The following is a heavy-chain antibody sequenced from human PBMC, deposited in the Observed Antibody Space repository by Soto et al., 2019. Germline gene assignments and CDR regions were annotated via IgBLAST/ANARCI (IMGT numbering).Heavy chain of an antibody. J-gene: IGHJ4*02. Sequence: GGSLRLSCAASEFIFGTYTMNWVRQAPGKGLEWVSSISNSGTYVTYADTVKGRFTISRDNDKNSLFLQMNSLRADDTAVYYCATARAQWLEGSRADYWGQGTLVTVSS. V-gene: IGHV3-21*06. D-gene: IGHD6-19*01. CDR1: EFIFGTYT. CDR2: ISNSGTYV. CDR3: ATARAQWLEGSRADY.